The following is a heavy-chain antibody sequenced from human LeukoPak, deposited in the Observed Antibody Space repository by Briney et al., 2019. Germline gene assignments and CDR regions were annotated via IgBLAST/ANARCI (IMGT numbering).Heavy chain of an antibody. V-gene: IGHV4-30-4*01. Sequence: SQTLSLTCTVSGGSISSGDHWWSWIRQPPGKDLEWIGYIYYSGSASYNPSLKSRVTISVDTSKIQFSLKLTSVTAADTAVYYCARRWGSGSHSDWFDPWGQGTLVTVSS. CDR2: IYYSGSA. J-gene: IGHJ5*02. CDR3: ARRWGSGSHSDWFDP. CDR1: GGSISSGDHW. D-gene: IGHD3-10*01.